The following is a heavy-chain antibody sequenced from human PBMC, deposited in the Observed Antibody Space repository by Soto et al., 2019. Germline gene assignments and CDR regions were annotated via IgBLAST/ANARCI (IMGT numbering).Heavy chain of an antibody. Sequence: QLQLQESGPGLVKPSETLSLTCTVSGGSISSSSYYWGWIRQPPGKGLEWIGSIYYSGSTYYNPSLKSRVTISVDTSKNQFSLKLSSVTAADTAVYYCARHLSYSSSSDFGYWGQGTLVTVSS. CDR2: IYYSGST. CDR3: ARHLSYSSSSDFGY. D-gene: IGHD6-6*01. V-gene: IGHV4-39*01. J-gene: IGHJ4*02. CDR1: GGSISSSSYY.